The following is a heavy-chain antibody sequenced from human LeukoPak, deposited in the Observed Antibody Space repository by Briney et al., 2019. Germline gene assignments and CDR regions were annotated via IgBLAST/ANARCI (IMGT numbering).Heavy chain of an antibody. J-gene: IGHJ2*01. Sequence: PGGSLRLSCAASGFTFSSYAMSWVRQAPGKGLEWVSGISWNSGNIGYADSVKGRFTISRDNAKNSLYLQMNSLRPEDTAFYYCAKDIGDYGDSKWYFDLWGRGTLVTVSS. CDR1: GFTFSSYA. V-gene: IGHV3-9*01. CDR3: AKDIGDYGDSKWYFDL. CDR2: ISWNSGNI. D-gene: IGHD4-17*01.